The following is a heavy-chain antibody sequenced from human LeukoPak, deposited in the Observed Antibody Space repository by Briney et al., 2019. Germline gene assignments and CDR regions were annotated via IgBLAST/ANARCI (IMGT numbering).Heavy chain of an antibody. CDR1: GFPFDDG. V-gene: IGHV3-20*04. CDR2: INWNGGST. Sequence: GGSLRLSCAASGFPFDDGMTWVRQAPGKGLEWVSGINWNGGSTGYADFVKGRFTISRDNAKNSLYLQMNSLRAEDTALYYCASAGLTYGSGSYFVYWGQGTLVTVSS. J-gene: IGHJ4*02. D-gene: IGHD3-10*01. CDR3: ASAGLTYGSGSYFVY.